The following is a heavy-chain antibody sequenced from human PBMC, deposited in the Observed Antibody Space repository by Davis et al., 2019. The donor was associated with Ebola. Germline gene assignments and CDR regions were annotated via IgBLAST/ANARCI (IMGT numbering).Heavy chain of an antibody. CDR1: GYTFTDYY. D-gene: IGHD7-27*01. CDR2: INPNSGGT. J-gene: IGHJ6*03. V-gene: IGHV1-2*02. Sequence: ASVKVSCKASGYTFTDYYIHWVRQAPGQGLEWMGWINPNSGGTNYAQKFQGRVTMTRDTSISTAYMELSRLRSDDTAVYYCARDLGIHDYYYMDVWGKGTTVTVSS. CDR3: ARDLGIHDYYYMDV.